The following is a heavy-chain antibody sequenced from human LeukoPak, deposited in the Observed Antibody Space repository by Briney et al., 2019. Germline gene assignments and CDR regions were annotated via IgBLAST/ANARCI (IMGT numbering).Heavy chain of an antibody. J-gene: IGHJ4*02. Sequence: GGSLRLSCGASGFTFSSYVMGWVRQAPGKGLEWVSALTGSGISTSYADSVKGRFTISRDNAKNSLYLQMNSLRAEDTAVYYCARDQGLLVVAGRFGYWGQGTLVTVSS. CDR3: ARDQGLLVVAGRFGY. CDR2: LTGSGIST. V-gene: IGHV3-23*01. D-gene: IGHD6-19*01. CDR1: GFTFSSYV.